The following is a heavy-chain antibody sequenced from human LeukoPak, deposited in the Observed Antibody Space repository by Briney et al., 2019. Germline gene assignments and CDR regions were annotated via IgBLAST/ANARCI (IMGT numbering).Heavy chain of an antibody. J-gene: IGHJ4*02. CDR1: GFTFSSYA. Sequence: PGGSLRLSCASSGFTFSSYAMSWVRQAPGKGLEWVSTIGGTGVRTYYADSVKGRFTISRDNSKSTLYLQINSLRAEDTAVYFCAKDRLGGPYFFHYWGQGTLVTVSS. CDR2: IGGTGVRT. D-gene: IGHD3-16*01. CDR3: AKDRLGGPYFFHY. V-gene: IGHV3-23*01.